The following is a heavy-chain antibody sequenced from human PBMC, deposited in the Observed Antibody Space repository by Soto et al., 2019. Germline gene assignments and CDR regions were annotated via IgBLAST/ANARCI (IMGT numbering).Heavy chain of an antibody. V-gene: IGHV3-23*01. D-gene: IGHD2-2*01. CDR3: AKVDPDSVVVPAAMTSFDS. Sequence: EVQLLESGGGLVQPGGSLRLSCAASGFTFSSYAMSWVRQAPGKGLEWVSAISGSGGSTYYADSVKGRFTISRDNSKNALYLQMNSLRAEDTDVYYCAKVDPDSVVVPAAMTSFDSWGQGTLVTVSS. CDR2: ISGSGGST. CDR1: GFTFSSYA. J-gene: IGHJ4*02.